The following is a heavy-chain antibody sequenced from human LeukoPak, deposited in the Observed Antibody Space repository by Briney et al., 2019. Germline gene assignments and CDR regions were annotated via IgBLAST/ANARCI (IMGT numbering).Heavy chain of an antibody. Sequence: PGGSLRLSCVASGFIFSDYRMNWVRQAPGKGLEWISYVGIDSGNTMYADSVKGRFTISGDRAKNSLYLQMDSLRVEDTAVYYCARDTKYAFDNWGQGTLVTVSS. CDR1: GFIFSDYR. V-gene: IGHV3-48*01. D-gene: IGHD2-2*01. CDR3: ARDTKYAFDN. J-gene: IGHJ4*02. CDR2: VGIDSGNT.